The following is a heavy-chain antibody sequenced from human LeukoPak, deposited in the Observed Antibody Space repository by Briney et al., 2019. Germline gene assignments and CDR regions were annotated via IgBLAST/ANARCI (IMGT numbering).Heavy chain of an antibody. J-gene: IGHJ5*02. CDR1: GFTFSSYT. D-gene: IGHD1-1*01. CDR2: ITTSDGNT. Sequence: PGGSLRLSCAASGFTFSSYTMSWVRQAPGKGLEWVSTITTSDGNTYYADSVKGRFTVSRDNSKNTLYLQMNSLRAEDTAVYYCARGQGGGTVYNWFDPWGQGTLVTVSS. V-gene: IGHV3-23*01. CDR3: ARGQGGGTVYNWFDP.